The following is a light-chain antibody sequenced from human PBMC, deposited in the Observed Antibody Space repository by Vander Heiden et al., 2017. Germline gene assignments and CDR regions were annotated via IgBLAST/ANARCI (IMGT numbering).Light chain of an antibody. J-gene: IGKJ1*01. CDR1: QSVLNSFNNKNY. V-gene: IGKV4-1*01. CDR3: QQDDSTPWT. Sequence: DIVMTQSPDSLVVSLGERATINCKSSQSVLNSFNNKNYLAWYQQKPGQPPKLLIYWASTREFGVPDRFSGSGSGTDFTLTISSLQAEDVAVYYCQQDDSTPWTFGQGTKVEIK. CDR2: WAS.